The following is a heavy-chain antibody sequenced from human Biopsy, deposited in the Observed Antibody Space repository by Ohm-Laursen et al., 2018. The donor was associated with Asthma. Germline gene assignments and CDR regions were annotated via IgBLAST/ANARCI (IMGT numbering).Heavy chain of an antibody. J-gene: IGHJ4*02. Sequence: SETLSLTCSVSGGSISNGNYYRGWIRQPPGKGLEFIGTFYYGGSTYHNPSLKSRVTISVDTSKNHFSLKLSSVTAADTAVYYCARHWDWGSFFDYWGQGTPVTVSS. V-gene: IGHV4-39*01. CDR1: GGSISNGNYY. CDR2: FYYGGST. CDR3: ARHWDWGSFFDY. D-gene: IGHD7-27*01.